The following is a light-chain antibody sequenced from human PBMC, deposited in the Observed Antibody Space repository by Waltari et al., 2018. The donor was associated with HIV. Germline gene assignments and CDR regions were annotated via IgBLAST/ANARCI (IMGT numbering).Light chain of an antibody. CDR1: KLGDKY. Sequence: SYELTQPPSVSVSPGQTATITCSGDKLGDKYVSWYQQRPGQSPVLVIYQDTGRPSGIPERLSGSNSGTTATLTISGTQAMDEADYYCQAWDSSAVVFGGGTKLTVL. CDR3: QAWDSSAVV. J-gene: IGLJ2*01. CDR2: QDT. V-gene: IGLV3-1*01.